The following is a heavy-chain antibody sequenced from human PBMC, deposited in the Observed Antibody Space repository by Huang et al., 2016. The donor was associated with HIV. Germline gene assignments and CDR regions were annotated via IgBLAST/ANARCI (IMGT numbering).Heavy chain of an antibody. D-gene: IGHD3-22*01. CDR1: GFSISSYW. CDR2: INSDGIRT. Sequence: EVQLVESGGGLVQPGGSLRLSCAASGFSISSYWMHWGRQAPGKGLVGVSRINSDGIRTSYADSVKGRFTISRDNAKNTLYRQMNSLRAEDTAVYYCARDPRIQSWLNFFDYWGQGTLVSVSS. CDR3: ARDPRIQSWLNFFDY. J-gene: IGHJ4*02. V-gene: IGHV3-74*01.